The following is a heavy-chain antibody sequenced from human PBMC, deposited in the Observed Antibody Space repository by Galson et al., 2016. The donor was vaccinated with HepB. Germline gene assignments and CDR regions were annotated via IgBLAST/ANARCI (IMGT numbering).Heavy chain of an antibody. V-gene: IGHV3-30*18. Sequence: SLRLSCAASGFTFRSYGMHWVRQAPGKGLEWVAVISHDGTNKYYTDSVKGRFTISRDSPKNTLYLQMNSLRAEDTAVYYWAKGASSYGYRLGIDVWGQGTTVTVSS. J-gene: IGHJ6*02. CDR3: AKGASSYGYRLGIDV. D-gene: IGHD4-11*01. CDR1: GFTFRSYG. CDR2: ISHDGTNK.